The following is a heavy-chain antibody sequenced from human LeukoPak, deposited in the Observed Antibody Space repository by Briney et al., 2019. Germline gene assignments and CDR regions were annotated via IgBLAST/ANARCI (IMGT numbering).Heavy chain of an antibody. D-gene: IGHD3-22*01. Sequence: GGSLRLSCAAFGFNVSSNYMSRVRQDPGKGPEGVSVIYSGGSTYYADSVKGRFTISRDNSKNTLYLQMNSLRAEDTAVYYCARTPSGYHAFDIWGQGTIVTVSS. V-gene: IGHV3-53*01. J-gene: IGHJ3*02. CDR1: GFNVSSNY. CDR3: ARTPSGYHAFDI. CDR2: IYSGGST.